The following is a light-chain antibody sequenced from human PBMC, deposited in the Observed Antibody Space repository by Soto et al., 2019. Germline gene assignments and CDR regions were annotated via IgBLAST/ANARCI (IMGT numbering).Light chain of an antibody. CDR3: QSYDNSLNVI. V-gene: IGLV1-40*01. J-gene: IGLJ2*01. Sequence: QSVLTQPPSVSGAPGQRVTISCTGSSSNIGAGSDVHWYQQLPGTAPKLLIYANTNRPSGVPDRFSGSKSGTSASLAITGLQAEDEADYYCQSYDNSLNVIFGGGTKVTVL. CDR2: ANT. CDR1: SSNIGAGSD.